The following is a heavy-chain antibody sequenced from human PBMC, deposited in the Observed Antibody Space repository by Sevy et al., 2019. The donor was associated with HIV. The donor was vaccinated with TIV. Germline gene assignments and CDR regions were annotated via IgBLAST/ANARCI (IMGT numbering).Heavy chain of an antibody. J-gene: IGHJ4*02. Sequence: GGSLRLSCASSGITFSESLMSWVRQAPGKGLEWVASIKQDGSKKYYVESVKGRFSISRDNAENSLYLQMNSLGGDDTYFYYCESVFSGSAPGFDYWGQGTLVTVSS. CDR1: GITFSESL. CDR2: IKQDGSKK. D-gene: IGHD6-19*01. CDR3: ESVFSGSAPGFDY. V-gene: IGHV3-7*01.